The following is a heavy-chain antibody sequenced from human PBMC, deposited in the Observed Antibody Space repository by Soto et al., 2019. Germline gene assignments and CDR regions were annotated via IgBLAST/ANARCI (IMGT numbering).Heavy chain of an antibody. Sequence: SVKVSCKASGGTFSSYAISWVRQSPGQGLEWMGGIIPIFGTANYAQKFQGRVTITADESTSTAYMELSSLRSEDTAVYYCARAGIQLSYFDYWGQGTLVTVSS. D-gene: IGHD5-18*01. CDR2: IIPIFGTA. J-gene: IGHJ4*02. CDR3: ARAGIQLSYFDY. CDR1: GGTFSSYA. V-gene: IGHV1-69*13.